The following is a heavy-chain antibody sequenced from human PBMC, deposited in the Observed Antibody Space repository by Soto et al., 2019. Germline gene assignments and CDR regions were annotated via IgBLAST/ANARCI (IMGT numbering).Heavy chain of an antibody. J-gene: IGHJ6*02. V-gene: IGHV4-4*02. CDR2: IYHSGST. Sequence: PSETLSLTCAVSGGSISSSHWWSWVRQPPGKGLEWIGEIYHSGSTNYNPSLNSRVTISVDKSKNQFSLKLSSVTAADTAVYYCTMGYSNHYYYYGMDVSGQGTTVTVSS. CDR1: GGSISSSHW. D-gene: IGHD2-15*01. CDR3: TMGYSNHYYYYGMDV.